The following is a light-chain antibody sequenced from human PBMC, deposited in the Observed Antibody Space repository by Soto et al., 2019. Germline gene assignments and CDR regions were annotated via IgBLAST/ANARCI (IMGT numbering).Light chain of an antibody. CDR3: QQHSNWPLT. CDR2: DAS. Sequence: PGERATLSCMASQSVSSNLAWYQQKPGQAPRLLIFDASSRATGIPARFSGSGSGTDFILTISSLEPEDVAVYYCQQHSNWPLTFGGGTKVEIK. V-gene: IGKV3-11*01. CDR1: QSVSSN. J-gene: IGKJ4*01.